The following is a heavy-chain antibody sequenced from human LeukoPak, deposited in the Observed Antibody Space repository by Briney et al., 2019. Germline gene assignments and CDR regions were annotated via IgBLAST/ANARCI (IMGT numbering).Heavy chain of an antibody. CDR3: ARARPGYYFDC. CDR1: GYTFTGFY. Sequence: GASVKVSCKASGYTFTGFYIHWVRQAPGQGLEWMGRINPNSGGTNYAQKFQGRITMTRNTSISTAYMELSSLRSEDTAVYYCARARPGYYFDCWGQGTLVTVSS. J-gene: IGHJ4*02. CDR2: INPNSGGT. V-gene: IGHV1-2*06. D-gene: IGHD1-14*01.